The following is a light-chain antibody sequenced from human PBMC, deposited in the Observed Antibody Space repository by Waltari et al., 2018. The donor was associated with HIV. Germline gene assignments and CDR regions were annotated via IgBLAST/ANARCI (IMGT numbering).Light chain of an antibody. V-gene: IGLV2-14*03. CDR2: DVI. J-gene: IGLJ3*02. Sequence: QSALTQPASVSGSPGQSITISCTGTSSDIGGYNYVSWYQQHPGKPPKVLIYDVITRASGISDRFSGSKSGSTASLTISGLQAEDEADYYCASYTARSIPWVFGGGTKLTVV. CDR3: ASYTARSIPWV. CDR1: SSDIGGYNY.